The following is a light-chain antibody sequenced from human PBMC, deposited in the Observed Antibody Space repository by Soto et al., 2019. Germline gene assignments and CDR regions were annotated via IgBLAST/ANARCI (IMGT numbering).Light chain of an antibody. CDR1: QAVYSSL. CDR3: QQYGNAPIT. V-gene: IGKV3-20*01. J-gene: IGKJ5*01. CDR2: GAS. Sequence: ETVLTKSPGTLSLSPGEGATLSCRATQAVYSSLLAWYQQKPGQAPRLLIYGASSRATGIPDRFSGSGSGTDFTLSISRLEVEDLAVYHCQQYGNAPITFGHGTRLEMK.